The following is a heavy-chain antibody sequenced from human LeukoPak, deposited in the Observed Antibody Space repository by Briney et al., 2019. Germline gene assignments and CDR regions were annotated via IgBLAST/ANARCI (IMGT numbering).Heavy chain of an antibody. V-gene: IGHV4-39*07. CDR1: GGSISSSSYY. CDR2: IYYSGST. Sequence: SETLSLTCTVSGGSISSSSYYWGWIRQPPGKGLEWIGSIYYSGSTYYNPSLKSRVTISVDTSKNQFSLKLSSETAADTAVYYCARAGSGSFNFDYWGQGTLVTVSS. J-gene: IGHJ4*02. CDR3: ARAGSGSFNFDY. D-gene: IGHD1-26*01.